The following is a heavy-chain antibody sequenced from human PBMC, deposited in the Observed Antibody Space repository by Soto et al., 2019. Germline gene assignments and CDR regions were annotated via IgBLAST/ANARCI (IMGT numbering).Heavy chain of an antibody. CDR3: ARGTSTPYWYFDF. CDR2: FYHGEST. D-gene: IGHD2-15*01. CDR1: GYSISSGWY. Sequence: ASETLSLTCTVSGYSISSGWYWGWIRQPPGKGLEWIASFYHGESTFFNPSLKSRVSISEDTSKNQFSLKLRSVTAADTAVFYCARGTSTPYWYFDFWGRGTLVTVS. J-gene: IGHJ2*01. V-gene: IGHV4-38-2*02.